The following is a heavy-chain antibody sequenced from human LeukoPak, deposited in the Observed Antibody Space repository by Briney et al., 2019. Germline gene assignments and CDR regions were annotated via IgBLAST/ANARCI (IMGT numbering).Heavy chain of an antibody. D-gene: IGHD1-1*01. CDR3: ATDGNGWNYFDY. V-gene: IGHV1-24*01. Sequence: GASVNVSCKVSGYTLTELSMHWVRQAPGKGLEWVGGFDPEDGETIYAQKFQGRVTMTEDTSTDTAYMELSSLRSEDTAVYYCATDGNGWNYFDYWGQGTLVTVSS. CDR2: FDPEDGET. CDR1: GYTLTELS. J-gene: IGHJ4*02.